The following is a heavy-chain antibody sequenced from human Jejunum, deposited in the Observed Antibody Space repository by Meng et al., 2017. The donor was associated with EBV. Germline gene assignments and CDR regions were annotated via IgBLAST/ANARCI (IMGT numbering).Heavy chain of an antibody. D-gene: IGHD1-14*01. CDR1: GYTFTRHA. J-gene: IGHJ5*02. V-gene: IGHV1-3*01. CDR2: IDAGNGNT. Sequence: QVQVLRAGTEVKEPGASVKISCKASGYTFTRHAIHWVRQAPGQNLEWIGWIDAGNGNTKYSQKFQDRVTITRDTSATTAYMELSSLRSEDTAVYYCAKTGSTPPWNWFDRWGQGALVTVSS. CDR3: AKTGSTPPWNWFDR.